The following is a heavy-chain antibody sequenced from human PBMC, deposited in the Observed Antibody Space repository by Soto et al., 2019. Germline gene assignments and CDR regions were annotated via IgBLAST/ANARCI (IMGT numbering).Heavy chain of an antibody. V-gene: IGHV4-31*03. Sequence: PSETLSLTCTVSGGSISSGGYYWNWIRQHPGKGLEWIGYIHHDRRYNSGNPTYNPSLKSRVTISIGTSKKQFSLQLSSVTAADTAVYYCARDTIVVVPAARDFYYGLDVWGQGTTVTVSS. CDR1: GGSISSGGYY. J-gene: IGHJ6*02. D-gene: IGHD2-2*01. CDR2: IHHDRRYNSGNP. CDR3: ARDTIVVVPAARDFYYGLDV.